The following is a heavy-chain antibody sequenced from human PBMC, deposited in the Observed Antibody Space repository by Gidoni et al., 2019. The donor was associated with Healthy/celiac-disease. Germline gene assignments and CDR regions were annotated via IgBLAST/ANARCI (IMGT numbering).Heavy chain of an antibody. J-gene: IGHJ5*02. V-gene: IGHV4-34*01. CDR1: GGSFSGYY. CDR2: INHSGST. Sequence: QVQLQQWGAGLLKPSETLSLTCAVYGGSFSGYYWSWIRQPPGKGLEWIGEINHSGSTNYNPSLKSRVTISVDTSKNQFSLKLSSVTAADTAVYYCARGIPYNWFDPWGQGTLVTVSS. CDR3: ARGIPYNWFDP.